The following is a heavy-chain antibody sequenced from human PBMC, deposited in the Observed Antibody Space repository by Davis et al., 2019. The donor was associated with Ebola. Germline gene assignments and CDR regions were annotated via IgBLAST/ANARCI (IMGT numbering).Heavy chain of an antibody. CDR2: IYSGGST. V-gene: IGHV3-53*04. D-gene: IGHD1-26*01. CDR1: GFTVSSNY. CDR3: ARGGWELLFDAFDI. Sequence: GESLKISCAASGFTVSSNYMSWVRQAPGKGLEWVSVIYSGGSTYYADSVKGRFTISRHTSKNTLYLQMNSLRAEDTAVYYCARGGWELLFDAFDIWGQGTMVTVSS. J-gene: IGHJ3*02.